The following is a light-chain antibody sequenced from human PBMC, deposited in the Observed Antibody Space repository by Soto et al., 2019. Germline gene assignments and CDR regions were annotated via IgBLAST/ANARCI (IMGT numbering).Light chain of an antibody. Sequence: IQLTQSPSSLSASIGDRVTIACRASQGIISYLVWYQQEPGKAPRLLIHDASSLQSGVPSRFSGSGSGTDFSLTSSNMQPEDFATYYCQQAKSYPFTFGGGTKVEIK. J-gene: IGKJ4*01. CDR3: QQAKSYPFT. CDR2: DAS. CDR1: QGIISY. V-gene: IGKV1-9*01.